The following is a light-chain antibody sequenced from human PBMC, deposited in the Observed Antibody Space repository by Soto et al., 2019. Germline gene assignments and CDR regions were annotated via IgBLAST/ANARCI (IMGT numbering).Light chain of an antibody. CDR3: QQYNNWPPIT. CDR2: GAS. J-gene: IGKJ5*01. V-gene: IGKV3-15*01. Sequence: EIVMTQSPVTLSVSPGERSTLSCMSSQSVSSNFVWYQQKPGQAPRLLIYGASTRATGIPARFSGSGSGTEFTLTISSLQSEDFAVYYCQQYNNWPPITFGQGTRLEI. CDR1: QSVSSN.